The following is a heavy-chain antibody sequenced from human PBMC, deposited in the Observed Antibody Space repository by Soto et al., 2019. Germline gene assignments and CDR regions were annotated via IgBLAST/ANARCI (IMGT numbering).Heavy chain of an antibody. CDR1: GFTFSISA. J-gene: IGHJ4*02. CDR2: IDVGSANA. D-gene: IGHD2-15*01. CDR3: ARDLGGWPDY. V-gene: IGHV1-58*01. Sequence: ASLKVSCKTSGFTFSISAVHWVRQARGHRLQWIGWIDVGSANANYAQMLQERVTISRDMSTSTAYMELSSLRSEDTAVYYCARDLGGWPDYWGQGTLVTVSS.